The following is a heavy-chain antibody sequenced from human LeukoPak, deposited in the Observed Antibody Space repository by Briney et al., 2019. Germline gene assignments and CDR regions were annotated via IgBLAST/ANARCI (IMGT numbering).Heavy chain of an antibody. J-gene: IGHJ4*02. D-gene: IGHD6-6*01. Sequence: PSQTLSLTCTVSGGSISSGDYYWSWIRQPPGKGLEWIGYIYYSGSTYYNPSLKSRVTISVDTSKNQFSLKLSSVTAADTAVYYCASAEYSSSWAPGDWGEGTLVTDSS. CDR2: IYYSGST. CDR3: ASAEYSSSWAPGD. CDR1: GGSISSGDYY. V-gene: IGHV4-30-4*08.